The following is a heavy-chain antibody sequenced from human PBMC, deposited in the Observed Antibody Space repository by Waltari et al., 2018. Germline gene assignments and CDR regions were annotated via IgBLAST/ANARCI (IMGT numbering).Heavy chain of an antibody. CDR1: GYTFMDYF. Sequence: EVELVQSGAEVKKPGATVTISCQDSGYTFMDYFMHSVQQAPGKGLEWMGRIDPEDGETVYSEKFQGRVTITADTSTDTAYMELSSLTSGDTAVYYCAPLPGGSGQTFDYWGQGTLVTVSS. CDR2: IDPEDGET. D-gene: IGHD3-10*01. CDR3: APLPGGSGQTFDY. J-gene: IGHJ4*02. V-gene: IGHV1-69-2*01.